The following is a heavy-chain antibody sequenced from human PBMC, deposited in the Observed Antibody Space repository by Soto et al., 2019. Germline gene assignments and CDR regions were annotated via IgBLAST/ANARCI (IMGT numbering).Heavy chain of an antibody. CDR1: GFSLTTDRVG. CDR3: AHAYGGRSLY. J-gene: IGHJ4*02. D-gene: IGHD1-26*01. V-gene: IGHV2-5*02. Sequence: QITLKESGPTLVKPTQTLTLTCTFSGFSLTTDRVGVGWIRQPPGEALEWLAVIYWDDSKPYRPSLESRLTITKDTSKNQVARTMTNMDSLDTATYYCAHAYGGRSLYWGQGTLVTVSS. CDR2: IYWDDSK.